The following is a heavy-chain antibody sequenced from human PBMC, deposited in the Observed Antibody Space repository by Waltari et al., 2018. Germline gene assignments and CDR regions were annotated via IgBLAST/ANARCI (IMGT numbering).Heavy chain of an antibody. CDR1: GGTFSSYA. J-gene: IGHJ4*02. CDR3: ARYDSSRDYFDY. Sequence: QVQLVQSGAEAKKPGSLVKVSCKASGGTFSSYAISWVRQAPGQGLEWMGGIIPIFGTANDAQKCQGRVTITADESTSTAYMELSSLRSEDTAVYYCARYDSSRDYFDYWGQGTLVTVSS. V-gene: IGHV1-69*01. D-gene: IGHD3-22*01. CDR2: IIPIFGTA.